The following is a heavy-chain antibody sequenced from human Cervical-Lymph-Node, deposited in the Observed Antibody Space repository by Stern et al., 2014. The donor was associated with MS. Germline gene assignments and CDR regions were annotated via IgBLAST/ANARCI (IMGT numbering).Heavy chain of an antibody. CDR1: GGTFRSFA. Sequence: QVQLVESGSEVRKPGSSVHVTCKASGGTFRSFAVNWVRQAPGQGLEWVGGMIPDFGTPTYSQKFPGRVTIFSDESTNTVSVELSSLTTDDTATYFCASAHPATRRGYKGMNVWGQGTTVAVSS. D-gene: IGHD2-2*01. V-gene: IGHV1-69*01. J-gene: IGHJ6*02. CDR3: ASAHPATRRGYKGMNV. CDR2: MIPDFGTP.